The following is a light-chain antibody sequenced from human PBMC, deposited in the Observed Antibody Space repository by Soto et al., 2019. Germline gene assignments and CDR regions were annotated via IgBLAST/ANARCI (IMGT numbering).Light chain of an antibody. CDR3: SSYAGSNNWV. CDR1: SSDVVNYNF. CDR2: EVN. V-gene: IGLV2-8*01. J-gene: IGLJ3*02. Sequence: QSALTQPPSASGSPGQSVTISCTGSSSDVVNYNFVSWYQQHPGKAPKVMIFEVNKRPSGVPDRFSGSKSGNTASLTVSGLQAEDEADYFCSSYAGSNNWVFGGGTKVTVL.